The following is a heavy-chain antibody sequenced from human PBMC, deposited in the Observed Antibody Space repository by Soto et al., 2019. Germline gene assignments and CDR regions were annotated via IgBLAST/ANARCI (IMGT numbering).Heavy chain of an antibody. V-gene: IGHV3-48*02. CDR2: ISTSSSTV. J-gene: IGHJ4*02. D-gene: IGHD5-12*01. CDR1: GFTFKTYD. Sequence: PGGSLRLSCAASGFTFKTYDMNWVRQAPGKGLEWVSYISTSSSTVYYIDSVKGRFTISRDNAKNSLYLQMNSLRDEDTAVYCCARDGGGYNDFDYWGQGTLVTVSS. CDR3: ARDGGGYNDFDY.